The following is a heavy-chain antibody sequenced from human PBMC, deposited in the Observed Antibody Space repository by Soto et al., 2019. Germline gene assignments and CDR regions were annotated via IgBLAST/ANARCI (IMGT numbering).Heavy chain of an antibody. Sequence: EVQLLESGGGLVQPGGSLRLSCAASGFTFSSYAMSWVRQAPGKGLEWVSAISGSGGSTYYADSVKGRFTISRDNSKNTLYLQMNSLRAEDTSVYYCAKRLASVTTRGIRYYYYGMDVWGQGTTVTFSS. CDR1: GFTFSSYA. D-gene: IGHD4-17*01. J-gene: IGHJ6*02. CDR2: ISGSGGST. CDR3: AKRLASVTTRGIRYYYYGMDV. V-gene: IGHV3-23*01.